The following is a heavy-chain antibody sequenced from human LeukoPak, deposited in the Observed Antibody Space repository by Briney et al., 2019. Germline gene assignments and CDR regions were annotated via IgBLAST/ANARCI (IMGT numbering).Heavy chain of an antibody. J-gene: IGHJ5*02. CDR1: GGSLSSGGYY. D-gene: IGHD3-22*01. CDR3: ARWITMIGSGRWFDP. V-gene: IGHV4-34*01. Sequence: SETLSLTCTVSGGSLSSGGYYWSWIRQPPGKGLEWIAEINHSGSTTNYNPSLKSRVTILVGKSKNQFSLKLSSVTAADTAVYYCARWITMIGSGRWFDPWGQGTLVTVSS. CDR2: INHSGST.